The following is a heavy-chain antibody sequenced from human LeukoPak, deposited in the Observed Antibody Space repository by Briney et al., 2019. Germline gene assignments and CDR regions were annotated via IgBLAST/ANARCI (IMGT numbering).Heavy chain of an antibody. CDR1: GGSISSGYY. CDR3: ARDDLVVPAANPDDY. Sequence: SETLSLTCTVSGGSISSGYYWGWIRQPPGKGLEWIGSIYHSGSTYYNPSLKSRVTISVDTSKNQFSLKLSSVTAADTAVYYCARDDLVVPAANPDDYWGQGTLVTVSS. CDR2: IYHSGST. J-gene: IGHJ4*02. D-gene: IGHD2-2*01. V-gene: IGHV4-38-2*02.